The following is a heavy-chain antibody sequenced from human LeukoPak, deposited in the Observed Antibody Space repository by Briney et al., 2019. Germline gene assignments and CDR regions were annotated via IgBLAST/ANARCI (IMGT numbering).Heavy chain of an antibody. CDR2: IYTSGST. V-gene: IGHV4-61*02. J-gene: IGHJ4*02. D-gene: IGHD1-26*01. Sequence: NPSQTLSLTCTVSGGSISSGSYYWSWIRQPAGKGLEWIGRIYTSGSTNYNPSLKSRVTISVDTSKNQFSLKLSSVTAADTAVYYCARGVNSGYFDYCGQGTLVTVSS. CDR1: GGSISSGSYY. CDR3: ARGVNSGYFDY.